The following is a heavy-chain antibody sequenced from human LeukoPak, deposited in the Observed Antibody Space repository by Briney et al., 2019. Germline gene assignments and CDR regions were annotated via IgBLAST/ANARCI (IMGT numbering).Heavy chain of an antibody. CDR3: ARGGSSWYVGSLLIDY. V-gene: IGHV4-61*02. CDR2: IYSSGST. Sequence: SQTLSLTCTVSGGSISSGSYYWSWIRQPAGKGLEWIGRIYSSGSTNYNPSLKSRVTISVDTSKNQFSLKLSSATAADTAVYYCARGGSSWYVGSLLIDYWGQGTLVTVSS. CDR1: GGSISSGSYY. J-gene: IGHJ4*02. D-gene: IGHD6-13*01.